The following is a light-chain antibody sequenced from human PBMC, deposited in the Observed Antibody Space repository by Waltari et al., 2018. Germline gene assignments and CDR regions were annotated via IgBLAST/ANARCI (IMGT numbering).Light chain of an antibody. V-gene: IGLV2-23*01. J-gene: IGLJ2*01. CDR1: SSDIGNYNFF. Sequence: QSALTQPASVSGSPGQSITISCTGTSSDIGNYNFFVSWYQHRPGEAPKLSIYEGNVRPSGVSDGFSGSKSGNAASLTSSGLQAEDEAHYYCCSYGVRVFFGGGTKLTVL. CDR2: EGN. CDR3: CSYGVRVF.